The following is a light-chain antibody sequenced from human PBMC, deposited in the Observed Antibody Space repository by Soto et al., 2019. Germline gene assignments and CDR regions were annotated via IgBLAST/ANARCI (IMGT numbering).Light chain of an antibody. Sequence: EIVLTQSPCALSLSPLERSTLSCRASQSVSSSQLAWYQQKHGQAPRLLIYGASSRATGIPDRFSGSGSGTDFTLTISRLEPEDFAVYYCQQYGSSRTFGQGTKVDIK. CDR2: GAS. CDR1: QSVSSSQ. J-gene: IGKJ1*01. V-gene: IGKV3-20*01. CDR3: QQYGSSRT.